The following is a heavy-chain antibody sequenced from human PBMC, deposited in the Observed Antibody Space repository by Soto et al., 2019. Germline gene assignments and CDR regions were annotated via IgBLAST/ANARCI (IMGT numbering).Heavy chain of an antibody. CDR3: ARALYSSGGDYYYMDV. Sequence: PGGSLRLSCAASGFTFSSYDMHWVRQATGKGLEWVSAIGTAGDTYYPGSVKGRFTISRENAKNSLYLQMNSLRAGDTAVYYCARALYSSGGDYYYMDVWGKGTTVTVSS. D-gene: IGHD6-25*01. J-gene: IGHJ6*03. V-gene: IGHV3-13*01. CDR1: GFTFSSYD. CDR2: IGTAGDT.